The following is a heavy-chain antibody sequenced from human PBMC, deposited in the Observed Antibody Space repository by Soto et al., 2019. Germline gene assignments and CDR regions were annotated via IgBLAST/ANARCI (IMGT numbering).Heavy chain of an antibody. V-gene: IGHV1-18*04. CDR2: ISANNGNT. J-gene: IGHJ4*02. Sequence: ASVKVSCKASVYTFTGYYMHWVRQAPGQGLEWMGWISANNGNTHYAQKLQGRVTMTTDTSTSTAYMELRSLRSDDTAVYYCARVQSGYDFAYWGQGTLVTVSS. CDR3: ARVQSGYDFAY. CDR1: VYTFTGYY. D-gene: IGHD5-12*01.